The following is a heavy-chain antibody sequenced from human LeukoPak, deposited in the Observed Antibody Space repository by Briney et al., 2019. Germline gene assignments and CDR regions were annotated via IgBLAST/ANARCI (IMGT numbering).Heavy chain of an antibody. CDR3: VKGGLWVDFDY. CDR1: GFAFDDSY. CDR2: INGGGGTY. V-gene: IGHV3-11*01. Sequence: PGGSLRLSCAAPGFAFDDSYMSWVRQAPGKGLEWVSYINGGGGTYYYADSVRGRFTNSRDNAKNTLYLQMNSLRAEDTAVYYCVKGGLWVDFDYWGQGTLVTVSS. D-gene: IGHD3-16*01. J-gene: IGHJ4*02.